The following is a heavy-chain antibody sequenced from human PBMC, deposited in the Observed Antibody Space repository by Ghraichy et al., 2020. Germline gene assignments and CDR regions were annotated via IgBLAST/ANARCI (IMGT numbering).Heavy chain of an antibody. CDR2: IYYSGST. J-gene: IGHJ4*02. CDR1: GGSISSSSYY. V-gene: IGHV4-39*01. D-gene: IGHD3-22*01. CDR3: ARHVADSSWYSYYFDY. Sequence: SETLSLTCTVSGGSISSSSYYWGWIRQPPGKGLEWVGSIYYSGSTFRNPSLKSRVTISVDTSKNQFSLRLTSVTAADTAVYYCARHVADSSWYSYYFDYWGQGTLVTVSS.